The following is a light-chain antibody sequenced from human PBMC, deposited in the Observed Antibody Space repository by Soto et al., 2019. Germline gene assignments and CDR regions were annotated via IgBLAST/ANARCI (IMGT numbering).Light chain of an antibody. J-gene: IGKJ1*01. CDR1: QSVSSN. Sequence: EIVMTQSPATLSVSPGERAALSCRASQSVSSNLAWYQQKPGQAPRLLIYGASTRATGIPARFSGSGSGTEFTLTISSLQSEDFAVYYCQQYNNCLWTFGQGTKVDI. CDR2: GAS. V-gene: IGKV3-15*01. CDR3: QQYNNCLWT.